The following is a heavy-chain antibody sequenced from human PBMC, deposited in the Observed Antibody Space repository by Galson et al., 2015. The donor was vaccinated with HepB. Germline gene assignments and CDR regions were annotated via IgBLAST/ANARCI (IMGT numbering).Heavy chain of an antibody. D-gene: IGHD1-14*01. CDR1: GYTFTDYY. Sequence: VKVSCKVSGYTFTDYYMHWVQQAPGKGLEWMGLVDPEDGETIYAEKFQGRVTITADTSTDTAYMELSSLRSEDTAVYYCAKLDERATGDYWGQGTLVTVSS. CDR2: VDPEDGET. J-gene: IGHJ4*02. CDR3: AKLDERATGDY. V-gene: IGHV1-69-2*01.